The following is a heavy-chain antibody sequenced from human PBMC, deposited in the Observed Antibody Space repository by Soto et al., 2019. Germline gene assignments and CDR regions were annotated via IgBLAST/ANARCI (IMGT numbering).Heavy chain of an antibody. CDR1: GYTFTSYY. Sequence: GASVKVSCKASGYTFTSYYMHWVRQAPGQGLEWMGIINPSGGSTSYAQKFQGRVTMTRDTSTSTVYMELSSLRSEDTAVYYCARDRLRYCSSKSCSPAYYFDYWGQGTLVTVSS. V-gene: IGHV1-46*01. D-gene: IGHD2-2*01. J-gene: IGHJ4*02. CDR2: INPSGGST. CDR3: ARDRLRYCSSKSCSPAYYFDY.